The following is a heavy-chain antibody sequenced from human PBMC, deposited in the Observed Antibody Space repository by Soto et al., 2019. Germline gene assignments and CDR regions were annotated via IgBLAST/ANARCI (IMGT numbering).Heavy chain of an antibody. D-gene: IGHD6-13*01. CDR2: IWYSGSYT. CDR1: GFTFSSYG. CDR3: ARDITYSSSPA. V-gene: IGHV3-33*01. Sequence: GGSLRLSCAAFGFTFSSYGMHWVRQAPGKGLEWVAVIWYSGSYTNYPASLKGRFTISRDNSMNTLYLQRNSLRAEDTAVYYCARDITYSSSPAWGQGTLVTVSS. J-gene: IGHJ5*01.